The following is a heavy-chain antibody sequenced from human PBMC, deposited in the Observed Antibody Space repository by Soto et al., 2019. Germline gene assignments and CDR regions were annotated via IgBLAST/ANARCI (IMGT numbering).Heavy chain of an antibody. D-gene: IGHD2-15*01. V-gene: IGHV1-69*04. CDR2: IIPILGIA. CDR3: ARDGCSGGSCYWFGY. Sequence: SVKVSCKASGGTFSSYTISWVRQAPGQGLEWMGRIIPILGIANYAQKFQGRVTITADKSTSTAYMELSSLRSEDTAVYYCARDGCSGGSCYWFGYWGQGTLVTVSS. J-gene: IGHJ4*02. CDR1: GGTFSSYT.